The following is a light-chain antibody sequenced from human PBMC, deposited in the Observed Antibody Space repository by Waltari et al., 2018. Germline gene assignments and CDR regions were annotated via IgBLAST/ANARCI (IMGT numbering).Light chain of an antibody. Sequence: DIQMTQSPSTLSASVGDRFTITCRASQNINKWLAWYQQKPGKAPKLLIYKASTLESGVPSRFSGSGSGTQFTLTISSLQPDDFATYYCQQYNSYSLLTFGGGTKAEIK. CDR3: QQYNSYSLLT. CDR2: KAS. V-gene: IGKV1-5*03. J-gene: IGKJ4*01. CDR1: QNINKW.